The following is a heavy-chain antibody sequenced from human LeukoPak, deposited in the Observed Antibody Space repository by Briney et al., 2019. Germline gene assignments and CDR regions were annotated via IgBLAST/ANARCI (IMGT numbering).Heavy chain of an antibody. V-gene: IGHV3-33*08. J-gene: IGHJ4*02. CDR1: GFTFSSYS. CDR2: IWYDGSNK. D-gene: IGHD3-22*01. Sequence: TGGSLRLSCAASGFTFSSYSMNWVRQAPGKGLEWVAVIWYDGSNKEYADSVKGRFTISRDNSKNTLYLQMNSLRAEDTAVYYCARDRYYDRSGYYALDYWGQGTLVTVSS. CDR3: ARDRYYDRSGYYALDY.